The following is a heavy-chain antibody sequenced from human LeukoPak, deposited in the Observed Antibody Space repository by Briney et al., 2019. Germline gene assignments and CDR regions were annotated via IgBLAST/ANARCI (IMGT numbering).Heavy chain of an antibody. J-gene: IGHJ4*02. Sequence: KPGRSLRLSCAASGFTFSSSGMHWVRQAPGKGLEWIARIKSKKDGGTTDYAAPVTGRFTISRDDSKNTLYLQMNSLKTEDTAMYYCATGAPSSGYLFDYWGQGTLVTVSS. V-gene: IGHV3-15*01. D-gene: IGHD3-22*01. CDR3: ATGAPSSGYLFDY. CDR2: IKSKKDGGTT. CDR1: GFTFSSSG.